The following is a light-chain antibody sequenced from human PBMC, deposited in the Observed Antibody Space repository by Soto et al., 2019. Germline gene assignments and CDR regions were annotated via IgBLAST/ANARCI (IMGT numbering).Light chain of an antibody. J-gene: IGKJ1*01. CDR2: KAS. CDR3: QQYNSYSPT. Sequence: DIQMTQSPSTLSASVGDRVTITCRASQSISTWLAWYQQEPGKAPKLLIHKASSLQSGVPSRLSGSGSGTDFTLTLSSLHPDDFATYYCQQYNSYSPTFGQGTRVEIK. V-gene: IGKV1-5*03. CDR1: QSISTW.